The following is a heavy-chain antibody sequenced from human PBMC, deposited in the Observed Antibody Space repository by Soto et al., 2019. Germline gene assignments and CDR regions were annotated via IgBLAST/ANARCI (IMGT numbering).Heavy chain of an antibody. CDR3: ARVRALADYFDY. D-gene: IGHD6-19*01. V-gene: IGHV3-74*01. Sequence: GGSLRLSCAASGFTFSSYWMHWVRQAPGKGLVWVSRINSDGSSTSYADSVKGRFTISRDNAKNTLYLQMNSLRVEDTAVYYCARVRALADYFDYWGQGTLVTVSS. CDR1: GFTFSSYW. J-gene: IGHJ4*02. CDR2: INSDGSST.